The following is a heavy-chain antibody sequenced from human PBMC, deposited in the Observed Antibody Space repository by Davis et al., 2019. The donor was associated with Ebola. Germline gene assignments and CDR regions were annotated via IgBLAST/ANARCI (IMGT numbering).Heavy chain of an antibody. D-gene: IGHD3-10*01. CDR2: IASSTDGGAI. CDR3: TTGGDRSGSYDY. CDR1: GFTFRNVW. J-gene: IGHJ4*02. V-gene: IGHV3-15*04. Sequence: GESLKISCAASGFTFRNVWMTWVRQAPGEGLEWVGRIASSTDGGAIEYAAPVTGRFTISGDDSKDTLYLQMNSLKTEDTAVYYCTTGGDRSGSYDYWGQGSLVTVSS.